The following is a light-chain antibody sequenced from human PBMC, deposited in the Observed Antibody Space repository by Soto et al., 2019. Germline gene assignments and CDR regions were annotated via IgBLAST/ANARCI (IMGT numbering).Light chain of an antibody. J-gene: IGLJ3*02. V-gene: IGLV1-44*01. Sequence: QSVLTQPPSASGTPGQRVTISCSGSSSNIGRNPVNWYQQLTGTAPKLLIYISDQRPSGVPDRFSGSKSGTSAYLDISGLQTEDEADYSCAAGDESMNGWVFGGGTKLTCL. CDR1: SSNIGRNP. CDR2: ISD. CDR3: AAGDESMNGWV.